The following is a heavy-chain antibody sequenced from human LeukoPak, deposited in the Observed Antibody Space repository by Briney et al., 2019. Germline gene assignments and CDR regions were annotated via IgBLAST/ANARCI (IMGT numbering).Heavy chain of an antibody. J-gene: IGHJ1*01. CDR3: ASQYYYDSSGYYPYFQH. CDR2: IYTSGST. V-gene: IGHV4-61*02. Sequence: SETLSLTCTVSGGSISSGSYYWSWIRQPAGKGLEWIGRIYTSGSTNYNPSLKSRVTISVDTSKNQFSLKLSSVTAADTAVYYCASQYYYDSSGYYPYFQHWGQGTLVTVSS. CDR1: GGSISSGSYY. D-gene: IGHD3-22*01.